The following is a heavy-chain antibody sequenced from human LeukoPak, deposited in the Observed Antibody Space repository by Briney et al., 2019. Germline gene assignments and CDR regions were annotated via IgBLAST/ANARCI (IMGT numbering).Heavy chain of an antibody. D-gene: IGHD3-22*01. Sequence: GGSLRLSCAASGFTVSSNDMSWVRQAPGKGLEWVSLIYTDGSTYYADSVKGRFTISRDISKNTLCLQMNSLRAEDTAVYYCVKALYDSGGYYYAYWGQAALLTVSS. CDR3: VKALYDSGGYYYAY. V-gene: IGHV3-53*01. CDR2: IYTDGST. J-gene: IGHJ4*02. CDR1: GFTVSSND.